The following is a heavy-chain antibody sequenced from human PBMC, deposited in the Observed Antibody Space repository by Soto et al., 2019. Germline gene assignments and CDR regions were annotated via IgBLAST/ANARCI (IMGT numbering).Heavy chain of an antibody. CDR3: ARVAYTSGFNFCDY. CDR2: IDYSGSA. CDR1: GGSISSYY. D-gene: IGHD3-16*01. Sequence: PSETLSLTCTVSGGSISSYYWSWIRQSPGKGLEWIGYIDYSGSANYNPSLKSRVTMSADTSKNQFSLRLGSVTAADTAVYYCARVAYTSGFNFCDYWGPGTLVTVSS. V-gene: IGHV4-59*01. J-gene: IGHJ4*02.